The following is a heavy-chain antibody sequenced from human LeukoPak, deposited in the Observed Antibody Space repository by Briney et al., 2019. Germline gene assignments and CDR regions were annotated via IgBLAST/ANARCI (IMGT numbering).Heavy chain of an antibody. CDR3: ARGYSSVWAGGEVYFDY. V-gene: IGHV5-51*03. CDR1: GYNLITYW. Sequence: PGEPLKISCQTSGYNLITYWIGWVRQMPGKGLELMGIIYPSDSDTTYSPSFQGQVIISADKSVNTAYLQWSSLKASDTAMYYCARGYSSVWAGGEVYFDYWGQGTLVTVSS. CDR2: IYPSDSDT. D-gene: IGHD6-19*01. J-gene: IGHJ4*02.